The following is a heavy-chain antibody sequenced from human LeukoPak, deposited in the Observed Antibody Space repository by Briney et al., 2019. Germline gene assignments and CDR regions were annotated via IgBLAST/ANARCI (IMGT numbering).Heavy chain of an antibody. V-gene: IGHV3-30-3*01. CDR1: GFTFSYYA. CDR2: ISSDGSDK. J-gene: IGHJ3*02. CDR3: AREGTARDAFDI. D-gene: IGHD2-21*02. Sequence: GSLRLSCAASGFTFSYYAMHWVRQAPGKGLEWVAFISSDGSDKYYADSMKGRFTISRDNSKNTLYLQMTSLRGEDAAMYYCAREGTARDAFDIWGQGTMVTVSS.